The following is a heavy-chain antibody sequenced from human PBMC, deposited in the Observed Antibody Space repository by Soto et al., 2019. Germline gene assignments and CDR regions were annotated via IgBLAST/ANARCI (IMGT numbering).Heavy chain of an antibody. CDR2: ISYDGSNK. D-gene: IGHD3-10*01. CDR1: GFTFSSYG. V-gene: IGHV3-30*18. CDR3: AKVYGSGSYYTLLQIGVYFDY. Sequence: GGSLRLSCAASGFTFSSYGMHWVRQAPGKGLEWVAVISYDGSNKYYADSVKGRFTISRDNSKNTLYLQMNSLRAEDTAVYYCAKVYGSGSYYTLLQIGVYFDYWGQGTLVTVSS. J-gene: IGHJ4*02.